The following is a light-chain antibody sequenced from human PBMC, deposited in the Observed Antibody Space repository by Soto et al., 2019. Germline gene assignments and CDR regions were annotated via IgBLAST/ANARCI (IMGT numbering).Light chain of an antibody. CDR3: QQYDSSPPGYT. CDR1: QSVSITY. J-gene: IGKJ2*01. CDR2: GAS. Sequence: EIVLTQSPGTLSLSPGERATLSCRASQSVSITYLAWYQQKPGQAPRLLVYGASSMATGIPDRFSGSASGAYFTLTVSRLEPEDFALYYCQQYDSSPPGYTFGQGTKLEIK. V-gene: IGKV3-20*01.